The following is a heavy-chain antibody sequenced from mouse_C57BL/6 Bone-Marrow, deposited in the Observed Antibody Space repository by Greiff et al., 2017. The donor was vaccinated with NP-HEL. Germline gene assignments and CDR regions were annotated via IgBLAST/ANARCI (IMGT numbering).Heavy chain of an antibody. CDR1: GFSFNTYA. V-gene: IGHV10-1*01. Sequence: EVQRVESGGGLVQPKGSLKLSCAASGFSFNTYAMNWVRQAPGKGLEWVARIRSKSNNYATYYADSVKDRFTISRDDSESMLYLQMNNLKTEDTAMYYCVRHIYYDYFYAMDYWGQGTSVTVSS. J-gene: IGHJ4*01. CDR2: IRSKSNNYAT. CDR3: VRHIYYDYFYAMDY. D-gene: IGHD2-4*01.